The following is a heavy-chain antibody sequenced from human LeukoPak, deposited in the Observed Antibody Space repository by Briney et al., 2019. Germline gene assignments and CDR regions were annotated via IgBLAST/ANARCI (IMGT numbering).Heavy chain of an antibody. CDR1: GGSISNYF. CDR2: IFISGGT. V-gene: IGHV4-4*09. J-gene: IGHJ4*02. Sequence: SETLSLTCTVSGGSISNYFWSWIRQSPGKGLEWIGYIFISGGTNYNPSLKSRVTMSEDRSKNQFSLELSSVTAADTAVYYCARLADTTVANYYLDYWGQGTLVTVSS. CDR3: ARLADTTVANYYLDY. D-gene: IGHD1-26*01.